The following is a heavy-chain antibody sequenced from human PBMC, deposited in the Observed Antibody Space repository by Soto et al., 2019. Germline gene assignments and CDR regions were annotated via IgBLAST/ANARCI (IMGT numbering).Heavy chain of an antibody. J-gene: IGHJ6*02. CDR1: GYTFTSYY. CDR3: ARESRAMDV. CDR2: INPSSGGT. V-gene: IGHV1-46*01. Sequence: QVQLVQSGAEVKKPGASVKVSCKASGYTFTSYYIHWVRQAPGQGLEWMGIINPSSGGTSYAQKFQGRVTMTRDTSPSTVYMDLSSLRSEDTAVYYCARESRAMDVWGQGTTVTVSS.